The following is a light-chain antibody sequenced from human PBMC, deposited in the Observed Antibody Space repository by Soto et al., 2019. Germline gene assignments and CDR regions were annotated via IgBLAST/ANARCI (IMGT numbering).Light chain of an antibody. V-gene: IGLV2-14*01. CDR2: EVM. J-gene: IGLJ1*01. CDR3: SSYTGNSPFVI. CDR1: SSGVGGYNY. Sequence: QSVLTQPASVSGSDGQSITISCTGTSSGVGGYNYVAWYQQRPGKAPKLMIFEVMNRPSGGSNRFAGTKSNNTASLTSAGLQGDDDADYYGSSYTGNSPFVICGTGTK.